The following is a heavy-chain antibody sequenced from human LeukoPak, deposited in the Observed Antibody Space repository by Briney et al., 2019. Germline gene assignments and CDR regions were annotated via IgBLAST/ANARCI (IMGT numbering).Heavy chain of an antibody. CDR2: TYYRSKWYN. CDR3: ARGSYDFWSGFFAD. V-gene: IGHV6-1*01. D-gene: IGHD3-3*01. Sequence: SQTLSLTCAISGDSVSSNSAAWNWSRQSPSRGLEWLGRTYYRSKWYNDYAVSVKSRITINPDTSKNQFSLQLNSVTPEDTAEYYCARGSYDFWSGFFADRGQGTLVTVYS. CDR1: GDSVSSNSAA. J-gene: IGHJ4*02.